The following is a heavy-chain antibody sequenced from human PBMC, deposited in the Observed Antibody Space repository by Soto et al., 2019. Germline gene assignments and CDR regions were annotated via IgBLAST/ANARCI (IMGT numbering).Heavy chain of an antibody. CDR1: GGSISSGDYY. Sequence: LSLTCTVSGGSISSGDYYWSWIRQPPGKGLEWIGYIYYSGSTYYNPSLKSRVTISVDTSKNQFSLKLSSVTAADTAVYYCARDQYYYDSSGYYSDNWFDPWGQGTLVTVSS. J-gene: IGHJ5*02. V-gene: IGHV4-30-4*01. CDR2: IYYSGST. D-gene: IGHD3-22*01. CDR3: ARDQYYYDSSGYYSDNWFDP.